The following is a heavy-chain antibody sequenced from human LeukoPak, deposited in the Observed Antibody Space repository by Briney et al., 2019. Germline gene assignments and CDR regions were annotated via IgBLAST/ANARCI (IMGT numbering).Heavy chain of an antibody. CDR3: AKSINPAYYYGS. J-gene: IGHJ4*02. V-gene: IGHV3-23*01. Sequence: GGSLRLSCAASGFTVSSNEMSWVRQAPGKGLEWVSAISGSGGSTYYADSVKGRFTISRDNSKNTLYLQMNSLRAEDTAVYYCAKSINPAYYYGSWGQGTLVTVSS. D-gene: IGHD3-10*01. CDR1: GFTVSSNE. CDR2: ISGSGGST.